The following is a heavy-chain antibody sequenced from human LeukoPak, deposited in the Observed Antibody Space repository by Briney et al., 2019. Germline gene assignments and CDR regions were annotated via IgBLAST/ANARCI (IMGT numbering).Heavy chain of an antibody. Sequence: GGSLRLSCAASAFTFSTYAMSWVRQAPGKGLEWVSAISGSGGSTHYADSVRGRFTISRDNSKSMLYLQMNSLRAEDTAIYYCAKMPAYYYGSSGYAFHFDYWGQGTLVTVSS. V-gene: IGHV3-23*01. J-gene: IGHJ4*02. D-gene: IGHD3-22*01. CDR1: AFTFSTYA. CDR3: AKMPAYYYGSSGYAFHFDY. CDR2: ISGSGGST.